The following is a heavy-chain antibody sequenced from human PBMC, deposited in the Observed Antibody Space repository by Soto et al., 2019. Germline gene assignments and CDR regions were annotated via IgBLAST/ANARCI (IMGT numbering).Heavy chain of an antibody. CDR2: IWYDGSNK. CDR3: ARPGYCTGGSCYFFLY. J-gene: IGHJ4*02. D-gene: IGHD2-15*01. V-gene: IGHV3-33*01. Sequence: QVQLVESGGGVVQPGKSLRLSCAASGFTFSGYGMHWVRQAPGKGLEWVALIWYDGSNKYYVDSVKGRFTISRDNSKKTMYLQMNSLRAEDTAVYYCARPGYCTGGSCYFFLYWGQGTLVTVSS. CDR1: GFTFSGYG.